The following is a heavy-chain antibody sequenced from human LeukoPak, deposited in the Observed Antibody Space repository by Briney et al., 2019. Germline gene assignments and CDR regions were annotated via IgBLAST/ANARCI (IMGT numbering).Heavy chain of an antibody. J-gene: IGHJ4*02. CDR3: ARGGVTTYGYEF. CDR1: GFTFSSYS. D-gene: IGHD4-17*01. CDR2: ISPSSGYI. Sequence: GGSLRLSCAAFGFTFSSYSMNWVRQAPGKGLEWVSSISPSSGYIYYADSVKGRFTISRDDAKNSLCLQMNSLRAEDTAVYYCARGGVTTYGYEFWGQGAPVTVSS. V-gene: IGHV3-21*06.